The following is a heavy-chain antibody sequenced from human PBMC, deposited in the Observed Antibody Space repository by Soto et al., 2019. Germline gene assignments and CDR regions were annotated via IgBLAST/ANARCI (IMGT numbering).Heavy chain of an antibody. V-gene: IGHV6-1*01. J-gene: IGHJ6*02. D-gene: IGHD2-2*01. CDR2: TSFRSKWYN. CDR1: GDSVSSNTAS. Sequence: SQTLSLTCAISGDSVSSNTASWNWIRQSPSRGLEWLGRTSFRSKWYNDYAVSVKSRIIINPDTSNNQFSLQLNSVTPEDTAVYYCATGYCSSTSCPNALYYYYGMDVWGQGTTVTVSS. CDR3: ATGYCSSTSCPNALYYYYGMDV.